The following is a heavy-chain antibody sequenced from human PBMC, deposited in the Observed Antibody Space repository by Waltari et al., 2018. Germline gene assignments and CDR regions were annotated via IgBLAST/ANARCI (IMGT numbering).Heavy chain of an antibody. Sequence: EVQLVQSGAEVKKPGESLKISCKGSGYSFTKYWIGWVRRMPGKCLEWKGMIYPRDTYTRYSPSFQGQVTISADKSISTAYLQWCSLKASDTAMYYCARRAGLAGTRYFDYWGQGNMVTVSS. J-gene: IGHJ4*02. D-gene: IGHD6-19*01. CDR2: IYPRDTYT. V-gene: IGHV5-51*03. CDR3: ARRAGLAGTRYFDY. CDR1: GYSFTKYW.